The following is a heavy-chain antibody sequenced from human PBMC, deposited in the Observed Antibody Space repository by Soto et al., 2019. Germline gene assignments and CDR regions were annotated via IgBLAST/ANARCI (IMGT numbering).Heavy chain of an antibody. CDR1: GYTFTSYG. J-gene: IGHJ5*02. CDR3: ARVLPPFDP. Sequence: QVQLVQSXXXXKXXXXXXXXSXXXSGYTFTSYGXSWVRQAPGQGLEWMGWINAYNGNTNYAQKLQGRVTMTTDTSTSTAYMELRSLRSDDTAVYYCARVLPPFDPWGQGTLVTVSS. CDR2: INAYNGNT. V-gene: IGHV1-18*01.